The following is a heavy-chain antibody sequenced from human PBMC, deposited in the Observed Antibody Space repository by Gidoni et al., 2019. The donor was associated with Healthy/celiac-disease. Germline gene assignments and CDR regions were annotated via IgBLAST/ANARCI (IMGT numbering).Heavy chain of an antibody. CDR3: ARVLRYFDWLSPGGYYYGMDV. CDR2: TYYSGST. J-gene: IGHJ6*02. Sequence: QLQLQESGTGLVKPSETLSLTCTVSGGSVSSSSYYCGWNRQPPGKGVEWIGSTYYSGSTYYDPSLKSRVTIAVDTSKNQFSLKLSSVTAADTAVYYCARVLRYFDWLSPGGYYYGMDVWGQGTTVTVSS. CDR1: GGSVSSSSYY. V-gene: IGHV4-39*01. D-gene: IGHD3-9*01.